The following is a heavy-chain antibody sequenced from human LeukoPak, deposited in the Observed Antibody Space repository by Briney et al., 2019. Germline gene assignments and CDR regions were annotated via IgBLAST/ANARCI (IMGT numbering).Heavy chain of an antibody. Sequence: GGSLRLSCAASGFIFNNYEMNWVRQAPGKGLEWVSYISISGRSIYYADSVKGRFTISRDNAQNSLYLQMNSLRAEDTAVYYCARRHCSGGSCYFDYWGQGTLVTVSS. D-gene: IGHD2-15*01. CDR3: ARRHCSGGSCYFDY. CDR1: GFIFNNYE. V-gene: IGHV3-48*03. CDR2: ISISGRSI. J-gene: IGHJ4*02.